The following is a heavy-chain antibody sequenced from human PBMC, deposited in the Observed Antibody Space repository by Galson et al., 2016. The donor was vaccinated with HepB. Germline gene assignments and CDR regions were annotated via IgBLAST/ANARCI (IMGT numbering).Heavy chain of an antibody. Sequence: SLRLSCAASGFIFSNYGMHWVRQSAGKGPEWLAVVAHEGTVRYYRDSVRGRFTISRDNSKNTLYLQMNSLRAEDTALYYCAKGLRSSGSGGSNDAFDVWGQGTMVTVSS. CDR2: VAHEGTVR. CDR3: AKGLRSSGSGGSNDAFDV. CDR1: GFIFSNYG. J-gene: IGHJ3*01. V-gene: IGHV3-30*18. D-gene: IGHD6-19*01.